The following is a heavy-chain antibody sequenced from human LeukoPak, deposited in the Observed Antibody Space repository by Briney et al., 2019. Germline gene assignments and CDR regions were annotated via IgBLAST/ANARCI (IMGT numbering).Heavy chain of an antibody. Sequence: GGSLRLSCAASGFTFSTIAMNWVRQAPGKGLEWVSAITGGGDRTYYADFAKGRFTISRDNSRNTLYLQIDSLRAEDTAVYYCAKEDTEYYDFWSGYFPHFDYWGQGTLVTVSS. J-gene: IGHJ4*02. CDR2: ITGGGDRT. CDR3: AKEDTEYYDFWSGYFPHFDY. V-gene: IGHV3-23*01. CDR1: GFTFSTIA. D-gene: IGHD3-3*01.